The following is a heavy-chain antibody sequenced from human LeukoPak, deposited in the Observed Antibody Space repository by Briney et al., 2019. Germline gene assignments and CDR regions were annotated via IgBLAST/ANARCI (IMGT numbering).Heavy chain of an antibody. J-gene: IGHJ5*02. CDR3: ARVVGRPYGLGSYHWFDP. CDR2: IYYSGST. D-gene: IGHD3-10*01. V-gene: IGHV4-59*01. Sequence: SETLSLTCTVSGGSISSYYWSWIRQPPGKGLEWIGYIYYSGSTNYNPSLKSRVTISVDTSKNQFSLKLSSVTAADTAVYYCARVVGRPYGLGSYHWFDPWGQGTLVTVSS. CDR1: GGSISSYY.